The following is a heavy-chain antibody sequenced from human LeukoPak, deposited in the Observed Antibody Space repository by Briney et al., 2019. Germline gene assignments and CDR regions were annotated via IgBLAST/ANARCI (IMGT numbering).Heavy chain of an antibody. CDR3: ARGGSIAVAPPNYYFDY. CDR2: INPSGGST. D-gene: IGHD6-19*01. CDR1: GYTFTSYY. Sequence: PVASVKVSCKASGYTFTSYYMHWVRQAPGQGLEWMGIINPSGGSTSYAQKFQGRVTMTRDTSTSTVYMELSSLRSEDTAVYYCARGGSIAVAPPNYYFDYWGQGTLVAVSS. J-gene: IGHJ4*02. V-gene: IGHV1-46*01.